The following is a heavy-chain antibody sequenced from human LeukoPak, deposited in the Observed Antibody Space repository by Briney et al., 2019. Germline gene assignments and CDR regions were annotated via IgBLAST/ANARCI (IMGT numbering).Heavy chain of an antibody. CDR2: IRNDGSNH. Sequence: GGSLRLSCAASGFTFSHHGMHWVRQAPGKGLEWVAFIRNDGSNHYYADSVKGRFTISRDNSKNSLYLQMNSLRTEDTALYYCAKGYRIVSGSLDYWGQGTLVTVSS. D-gene: IGHD3-10*01. CDR1: GFTFSHHG. V-gene: IGHV3-30*02. CDR3: AKGYRIVSGSLDY. J-gene: IGHJ4*02.